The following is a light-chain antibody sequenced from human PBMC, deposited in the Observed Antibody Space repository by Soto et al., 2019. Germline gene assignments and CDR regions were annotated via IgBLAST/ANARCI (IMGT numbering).Light chain of an antibody. CDR3: QHYNSYSEA. CDR2: KAS. V-gene: IGKV1-5*03. CDR1: QSISSW. Sequence: DIQMTQSASTLSASFGDRVTITWRASQSISSWLAWYQQNPGKAPKLLIYKASTLKSGVPSRFSGSGSGTEFTLTISSLQPDDFATYYCQHYNSYSEAFGQGTKWIS. J-gene: IGKJ1*01.